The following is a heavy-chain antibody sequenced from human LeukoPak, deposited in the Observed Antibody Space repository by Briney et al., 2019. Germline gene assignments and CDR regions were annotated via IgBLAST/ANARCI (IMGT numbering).Heavy chain of an antibody. J-gene: IGHJ4*02. CDR2: ISSSGTYI. V-gene: IGHV3-21*01. Sequence: PGGSLRLSCAASEFTFSSYAMSWVRQAPGKGLEWVSSISSSGTYIYYADSVKGRFTISRDNAKNSLYLQMNSLRAEDTAVYYCARDVTGYCSGGSCYGALDYWGQGTLVTVSS. CDR3: ARDVTGYCSGGSCYGALDY. CDR1: EFTFSSYA. D-gene: IGHD2-15*01.